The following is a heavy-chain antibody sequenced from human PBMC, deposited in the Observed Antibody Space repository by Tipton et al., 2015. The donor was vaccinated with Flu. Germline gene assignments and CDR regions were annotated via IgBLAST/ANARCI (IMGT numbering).Heavy chain of an antibody. CDR1: GGSIRSYY. CDR3: ARGSGSGTFVIFEY. V-gene: IGHV4-4*07. CDR2: IYTSGTT. J-gene: IGHJ4*02. D-gene: IGHD3-10*01. Sequence: LRLSCTVSGGSIRSYYWSWIRQPAGKALEWVGRIYTSGTTKYNPPLKSRVTMSIDTSKNQFSLKLTSVTAADTAVYYCARGSGSGTFVIFEYWGQGMLVTVSS.